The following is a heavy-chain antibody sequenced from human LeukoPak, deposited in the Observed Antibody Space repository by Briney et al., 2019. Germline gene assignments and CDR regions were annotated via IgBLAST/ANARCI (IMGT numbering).Heavy chain of an antibody. CDR3: ARGRAGNYYNHNDY. CDR1: GFTFSRSW. J-gene: IGHJ4*01. CDR2: IKEDGSEK. V-gene: IGHV3-7*04. D-gene: IGHD3-10*01. Sequence: GGSLRLSCAGSGFTFSRSWMTWVRQAPGKGLEWVANIKEDGSEKYYVDSVRGRFTISRDNAKNTLYLQMNSLRAEDTAVYYCARGRAGNYYNHNDYWGQGTLVTVSS.